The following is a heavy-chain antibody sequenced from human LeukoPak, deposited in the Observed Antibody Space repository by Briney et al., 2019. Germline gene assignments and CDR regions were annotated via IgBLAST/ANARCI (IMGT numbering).Heavy chain of an antibody. CDR3: AKEVDTATYFDY. CDR2: ISGDGGST. CDR1: GFTFDDYA. J-gene: IGHJ4*02. V-gene: IGHV3-43*02. D-gene: IGHD5-18*01. Sequence: GGSLRLSCAASGFTFDDYAMHWVRQAPGKGLEWVSLISGDGGSTYYADSVKGRSTISRDNSKNSLYLQMNSLRTEDTALYYCAKEVDTATYFDYWGQGTLVTVSS.